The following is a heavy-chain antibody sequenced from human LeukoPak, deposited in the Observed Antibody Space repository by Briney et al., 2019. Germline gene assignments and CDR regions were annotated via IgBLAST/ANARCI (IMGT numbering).Heavy chain of an antibody. D-gene: IGHD6-13*01. Sequence: SVKVSCKASGGTFSSYAISWVRQAPGQGLEWMGGIIPIFGTANYAQKFQGRVTITADESTSTAYMEQSSLRSEDTAVYYCARARWYSSSGGLFDYWGQGTLVTVSS. CDR3: ARARWYSSSGGLFDY. CDR2: IIPIFGTA. J-gene: IGHJ4*02. CDR1: GGTFSSYA. V-gene: IGHV1-69*01.